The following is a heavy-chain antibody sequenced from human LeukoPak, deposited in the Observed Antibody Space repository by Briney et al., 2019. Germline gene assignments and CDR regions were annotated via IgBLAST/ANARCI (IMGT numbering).Heavy chain of an antibody. J-gene: IGHJ4*02. CDR1: GYTFTNYY. Sequence: ASVKVSCKASGYTFTNYYIHWVRQAPGQGLEWMGRINPNSGDTNYAQKFQGRVTMTRDTSITTAYMELSGLRSDVTAVYYCARAQQGYFDYWGQGTLVTVSS. CDR3: ARAQQGYFDY. CDR2: INPNSGDT. D-gene: IGHD1/OR15-1a*01. V-gene: IGHV1-2*06.